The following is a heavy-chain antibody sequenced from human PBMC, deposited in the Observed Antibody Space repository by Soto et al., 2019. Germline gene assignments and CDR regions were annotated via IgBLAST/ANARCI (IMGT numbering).Heavy chain of an antibody. Sequence: VQLVESGGGEVQPGRSLTISCAASGFTFSTYGMHWVRQTPGKGLEWVAVISYDGTNKFYSDSLKGRLTITRDNFKNTLTLQMNSLRADDTAVYSCAKDLQSYGDYDYYCYGMHVWGLGTRVTVSS. D-gene: IGHD4-17*01. V-gene: IGHV3-30*18. CDR3: AKDLQSYGDYDYYCYGMHV. CDR2: ISYDGTNK. CDR1: GFTFSTYG. J-gene: IGHJ6*02.